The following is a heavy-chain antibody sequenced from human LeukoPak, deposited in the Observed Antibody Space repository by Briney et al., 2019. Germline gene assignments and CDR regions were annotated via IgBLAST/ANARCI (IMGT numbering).Heavy chain of an antibody. CDR3: AREPTGYSSGWGRI. CDR1: GFTFSSYA. CDR2: ISYDGSNK. J-gene: IGHJ4*02. V-gene: IGHV3-30*04. Sequence: GGSLRLSCAASGFTFSSYAMHWVRQAPGKGLKWVAVISYDGSNKYYADSVKGRFTISRDNSKNTLSLQMNSLRAEDTAVYYCAREPTGYSSGWGRIWGQGTLVTVSS. D-gene: IGHD6-19*01.